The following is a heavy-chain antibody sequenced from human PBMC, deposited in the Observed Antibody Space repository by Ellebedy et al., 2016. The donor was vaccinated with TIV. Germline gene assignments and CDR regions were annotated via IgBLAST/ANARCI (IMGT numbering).Heavy chain of an antibody. CDR2: INPNSGGT. D-gene: IGHD1-26*01. V-gene: IGHV1-2*02. CDR3: ARDLVGGQLQMYSGSYVDY. CDR1: GYTFTGYY. Sequence: AASVKVSCKASGYTFTGYYMHWVRQAPGQGLEWMGWINPNSGGTNYAQKFQGRVTMTRDTSTSTVYMELSSLRSEDTAVYYCARDLVGGQLQMYSGSYVDYWGQGTLVTVSS. J-gene: IGHJ4*02.